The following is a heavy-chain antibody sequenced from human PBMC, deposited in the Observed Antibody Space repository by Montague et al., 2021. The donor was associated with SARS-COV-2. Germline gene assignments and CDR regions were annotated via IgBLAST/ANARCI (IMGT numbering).Heavy chain of an antibody. V-gene: IGHV3-23*01. CDR2: ISSGGETT. CDR3: AKGIYMRRGVSHGMDV. Sequence: SLRLSCAASGFRFDSYAMSWVRQAPGKGLEWRSAISSGGETTDYADSMKGRFTLSRDNSMNTLYLQMNRLRGEDTAVYYCAKGIYMRRGVSHGMDVWGQGKTVTVSS. D-gene: IGHD3-10*01. CDR1: GFRFDSYA. J-gene: IGHJ6*02.